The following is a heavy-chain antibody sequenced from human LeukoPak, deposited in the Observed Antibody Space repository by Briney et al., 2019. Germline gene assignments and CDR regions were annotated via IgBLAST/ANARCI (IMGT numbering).Heavy chain of an antibody. Sequence: ASVKVSCKASGYTFTSYGISWVRQAPGQGLEWMGWISAYNGNTNYAQKLQGRVTMTTDTSTSTAYMELRSLRSDDTAVYYCARGPPKYCSGGSCYSGRNWIDPWGQGTLVTVSS. D-gene: IGHD2-15*01. V-gene: IGHV1-18*01. CDR3: ARGPPKYCSGGSCYSGRNWIDP. J-gene: IGHJ5*02. CDR2: ISAYNGNT. CDR1: GYTFTSYG.